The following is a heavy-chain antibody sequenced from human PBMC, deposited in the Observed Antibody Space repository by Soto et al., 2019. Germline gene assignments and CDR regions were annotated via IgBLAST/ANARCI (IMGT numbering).Heavy chain of an antibody. V-gene: IGHV1-69*13. CDR2: IIPIFGTA. CDR3: AAAYDSSGYYQSNWFDP. D-gene: IGHD3-22*01. J-gene: IGHJ5*02. CDR1: GGTFSSYA. Sequence: GASVKVSCKASGGTFSSYAISWVRQAPGQGLEWMGGIIPIFGTANYAQKFQGRVTITADESTSTAYMELSSLRSEDTAVYYCAAAYDSSGYYQSNWFDPWGQGTLVTVSS.